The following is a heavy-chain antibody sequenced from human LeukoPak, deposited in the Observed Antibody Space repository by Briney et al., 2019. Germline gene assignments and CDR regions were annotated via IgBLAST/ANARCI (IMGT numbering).Heavy chain of an antibody. D-gene: IGHD2-21*02. CDR3: ARGKVIYCGDGCSALDY. V-gene: IGHV3-64*01. J-gene: IGHJ4*02. CDR2: ISTNGATT. CDR1: GFTFSSYA. Sequence: GGSLILSCAASGFTFSSYAMHWVRQAPGKGLEYVSAISTNGATTYYANSVQDRFTISRDNSKNTLFLQMGSLRTEDMAVYYCARGKVIYCGDGCSALDYWGQGTLVTVSS.